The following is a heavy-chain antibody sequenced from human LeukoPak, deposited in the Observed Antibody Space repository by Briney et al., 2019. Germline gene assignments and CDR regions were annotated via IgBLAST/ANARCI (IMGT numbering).Heavy chain of an antibody. D-gene: IGHD2-15*01. CDR3: ARDLSATARAYDY. CDR1: GLILSDYN. V-gene: IGHV3-21*01. J-gene: IGHJ4*02. CDR2: IAISGTYI. Sequence: PGGSLRLSCAASGLILSDYNMNWVRQAPGKGLEWASFIAISGTYITYADSVKGRFTISRDNAKNSLYLQMNSLRAEDTAVYYCARDLSATARAYDYWGQGTLVTVSS.